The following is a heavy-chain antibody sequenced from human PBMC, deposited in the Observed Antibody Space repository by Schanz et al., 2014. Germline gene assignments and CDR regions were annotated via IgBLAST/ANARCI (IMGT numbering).Heavy chain of an antibody. CDR2: ISPYNGNT. Sequence: QGQLVQSGAEVKKPGASLKVSCKASGYSFSAHYLHWEREAPGQGLDWMGWISPYNGNTNYAQKLQGRVTMTADTSTSTAYMDLRSLRSDDTAVYYCASSGAGYSSSWDFDYWGQGTLVTVSS. J-gene: IGHJ4*02. V-gene: IGHV1-18*04. CDR1: GYSFSAHY. D-gene: IGHD6-13*01. CDR3: ASSGAGYSSSWDFDY.